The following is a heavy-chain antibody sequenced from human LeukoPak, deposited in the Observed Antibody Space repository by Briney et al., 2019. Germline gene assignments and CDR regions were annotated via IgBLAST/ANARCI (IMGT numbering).Heavy chain of an antibody. CDR1: RYTFTGYY. CDR2: INPNSGVT. J-gene: IGHJ4*02. V-gene: IGHV1-2*02. Sequence: ASVKVSCKASRYTFTGYYMHWVRQAPGQGLEWMGWINPNSGVTDYAQNFQGRVAMTRDTSISTAYVELSRLRSDDTAVYYCARGTGEGYTYGRYYFDYWGQGTLVTVSS. CDR3: ARGTGEGYTYGRYYFDY. D-gene: IGHD5-18*01.